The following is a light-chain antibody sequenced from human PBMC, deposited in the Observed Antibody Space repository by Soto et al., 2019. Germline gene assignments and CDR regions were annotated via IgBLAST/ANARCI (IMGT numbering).Light chain of an antibody. V-gene: IGKV1-27*01. CDR3: QKYNSAPWT. CDR1: QGISNY. CDR2: VAS. J-gene: IGKJ1*01. Sequence: DIQMTQSPSSLSASVGDRVTITCRASQGISNYLAWYQQQPGKVPKLLIYVASTLQSGVPSRFSCSGSGTDFTVTISSLQPEEVAAYSCQKYNSAPWTFGQGTKVEIK.